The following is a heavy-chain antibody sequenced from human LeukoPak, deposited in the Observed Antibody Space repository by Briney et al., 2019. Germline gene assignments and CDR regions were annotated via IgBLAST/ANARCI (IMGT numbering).Heavy chain of an antibody. J-gene: IGHJ3*02. CDR1: GFTFSSYW. CDR2: IYYSGGT. V-gene: IGHV4-4*02. CDR3: ARVPPADAFDI. Sequence: PGGPLRLSCAASGFTFSSYWMSWIRQPPGKGLEWIGNIYYSGGTSYNPSLKSRLIISVDKSKNQFSLKLYSVTVADTAVYYCARVPPADAFDIWGQGTMVTVSS.